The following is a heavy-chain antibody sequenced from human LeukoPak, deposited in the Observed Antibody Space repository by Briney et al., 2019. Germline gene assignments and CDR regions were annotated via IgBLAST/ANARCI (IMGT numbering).Heavy chain of an antibody. Sequence: GGSLRLSCAASGFPFSKYWMLWVRQAPGKGLESVSRINTDGTVTTYADSVKGRFTVSRDNADNTMSLQMNSVRDEDTAVYYCATKQWLAPPPDSWGQGTPVTVSS. V-gene: IGHV3-74*01. CDR3: ATKQWLAPPPDS. CDR2: INTDGTVT. J-gene: IGHJ4*02. CDR1: GFPFSKYW. D-gene: IGHD6-19*01.